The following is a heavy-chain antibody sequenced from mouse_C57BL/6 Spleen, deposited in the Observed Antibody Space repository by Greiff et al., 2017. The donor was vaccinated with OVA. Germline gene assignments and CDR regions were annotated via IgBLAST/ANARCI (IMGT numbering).Heavy chain of an antibody. D-gene: IGHD2-1*01. V-gene: IGHV5-6*01. CDR2: ISSGGSYT. Sequence: EVKVVESGGDLVKPGGSLKLSCAASGFTFSSYGMSWVRQTPDKRLEWVATISSGGSYTYYPDSVKGRFTISRDNAKNTLYLQMSSLTSEDTAMYYCARHDTVYYGNYGWYFDVWGTGTTVTVSS. CDR3: ARHDTVYYGNYGWYFDV. CDR1: GFTFSSYG. J-gene: IGHJ1*03.